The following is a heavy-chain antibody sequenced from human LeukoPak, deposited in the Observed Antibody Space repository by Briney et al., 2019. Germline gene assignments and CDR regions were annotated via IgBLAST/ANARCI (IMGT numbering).Heavy chain of an antibody. J-gene: IGHJ5*02. V-gene: IGHV4-59*11. Sequence: SETLSLTCTVSGGSISSHYWTWMRQSREKGLEWIGDISNSGSTSYNPSLKSRVTISIDTSKNQFSLELSSVTAADTAVYYCATGVAGTRGWFDPWGQGTLVTVSS. CDR2: ISNSGST. CDR3: ATGVAGTRGWFDP. CDR1: GGSISSHY. D-gene: IGHD6-19*01.